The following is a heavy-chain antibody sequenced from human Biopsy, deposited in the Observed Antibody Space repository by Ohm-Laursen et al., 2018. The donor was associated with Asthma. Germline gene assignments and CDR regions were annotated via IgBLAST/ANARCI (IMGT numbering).Heavy chain of an antibody. CDR2: LIPVLGTP. D-gene: IGHD5-12*01. J-gene: IGHJ6*02. V-gene: IGHV1-69*01. Sequence: SSVKVSCKAPGDSFSNYAISWVRQAPGQGLEWMGGLIPVLGTPDHAQMFEGRVTITADESTSTAYMELSSLSSEDTAVYYCARGYSGSDRIVYYYTGLEVWGQGTTVTVSS. CDR3: ARGYSGSDRIVYYYTGLEV. CDR1: GDSFSNYA.